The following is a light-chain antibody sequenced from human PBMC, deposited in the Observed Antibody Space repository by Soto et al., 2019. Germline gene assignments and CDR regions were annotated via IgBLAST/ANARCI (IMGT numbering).Light chain of an antibody. Sequence: EIVLTQSPGTLSLSPGERDTLSCRASQSVSSSYLVWYQQKPGQAPRLLIYGASSRATGIPDRFRGSGSGKDFTLTIRRLEPEDFAVYYCQQYGSSPRTFGQGTKV. V-gene: IGKV3-20*01. CDR2: GAS. CDR1: QSVSSSY. J-gene: IGKJ1*01. CDR3: QQYGSSPRT.